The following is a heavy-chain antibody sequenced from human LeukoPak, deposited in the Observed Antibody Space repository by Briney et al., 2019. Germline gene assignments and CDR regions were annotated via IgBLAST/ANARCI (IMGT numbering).Heavy chain of an antibody. V-gene: IGHV3-74*01. Sequence: PGGSLRLSCAASGFTFSTYAMHWVRQAPGEGLVWVSRMNGDGSSITYADSVRGRFTISRDNAKNTLYLQMNSLRAEDTAVYYCATGNCGGDCYSAYWGQGTLVTVSS. D-gene: IGHD2-21*02. CDR2: MNGDGSSI. J-gene: IGHJ4*02. CDR1: GFTFSTYA. CDR3: ATGNCGGDCYSAY.